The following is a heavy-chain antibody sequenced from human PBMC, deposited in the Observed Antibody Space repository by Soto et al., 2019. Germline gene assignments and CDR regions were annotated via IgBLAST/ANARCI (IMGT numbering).Heavy chain of an antibody. J-gene: IGHJ6*02. CDR3: ASSSLYGMDV. CDR2: INRSGNT. CDR1: GGSFSGDY. Sequence: SETLSLTCAVYGGSFSGDYWTWIRQPPGKGLEWIGEINRSGNTYYNPSLKSRLIISIDTSKNQFSLKVGSVTAADTAVYYCASSSLYGMDVWGQGTTVTVSS. V-gene: IGHV4-34*01.